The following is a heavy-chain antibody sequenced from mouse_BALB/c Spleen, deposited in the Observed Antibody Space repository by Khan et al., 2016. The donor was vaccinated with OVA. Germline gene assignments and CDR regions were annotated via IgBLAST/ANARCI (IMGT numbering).Heavy chain of an antibody. CDR1: GYTFTNYG. CDR2: INTYTGEP. CDR3: ARPPYFSYTLDH. V-gene: IGHV9-3-1*01. D-gene: IGHD2-10*01. J-gene: IGHJ4*01. Sequence: LVESGPELKKPGETVKISCKASGYTFTNYGMNWVKQSPGKALKCMGWINTYTGEPTYADDFKGRFAFSLETSANTAFLQINNLKNEDTATYFCARPPYFSYTLDHWGQGTSVTVSS.